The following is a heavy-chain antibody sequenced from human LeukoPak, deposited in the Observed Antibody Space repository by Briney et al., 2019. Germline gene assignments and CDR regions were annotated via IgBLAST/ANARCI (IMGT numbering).Heavy chain of an antibody. CDR2: IRFDGSNK. CDR1: GFTISNYG. J-gene: IGHJ4*02. Sequence: GGSLRLSCAASGFTISNYGMHWVRQAPGKGLEWVAFIRFDGSNKYYADSVKGRFTISRDASQNMLSLQMNSLRAEDTAVYYCARLFSGSYYNRDYWGQGTLVTVSS. V-gene: IGHV3-30*02. D-gene: IGHD1-26*01. CDR3: ARLFSGSYYNRDY.